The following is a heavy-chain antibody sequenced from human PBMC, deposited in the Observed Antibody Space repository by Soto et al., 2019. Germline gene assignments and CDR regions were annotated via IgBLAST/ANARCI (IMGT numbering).Heavy chain of an antibody. Sequence: SVKVSCKASGGTFSSYAISWVRQAPGQGLEWMGGIIPIFGTANYAQKFQGRVTITADESTSTAYMELSSLRSEDTAVYYCCARTGTTSLTYRMDVWGQGNPVTVSS. CDR1: GGTFSSYA. CDR3: CARTGTTSLTYRMDV. J-gene: IGHJ6*02. V-gene: IGHV1-69*13. D-gene: IGHD1-7*01. CDR2: IIPIFGTA.